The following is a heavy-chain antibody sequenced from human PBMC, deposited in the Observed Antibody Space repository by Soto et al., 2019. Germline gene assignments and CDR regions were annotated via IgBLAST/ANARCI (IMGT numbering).Heavy chain of an antibody. V-gene: IGHV3-33*01. D-gene: IGHD2-15*01. CDR1: GFTFSSYG. Sequence: QVQLVESGGGVVQPGRSLRLSCAASGFTFSSYGMHWVRQAPGKGLEWVAVIGYDGSNKYYADSVKGRFTISRDNSKNTLYLQMNSLSAEDTAVYYCARDVYCSGGSCYSVPVFDYWGQGTLVTVSS. J-gene: IGHJ4*02. CDR3: ARDVYCSGGSCYSVPVFDY. CDR2: IGYDGSNK.